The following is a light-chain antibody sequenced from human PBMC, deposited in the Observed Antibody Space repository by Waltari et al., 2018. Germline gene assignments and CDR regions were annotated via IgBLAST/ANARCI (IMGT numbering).Light chain of an antibody. V-gene: IGKV1-5*03. CDR3: QQYNNYPFT. CDR2: KAF. CDR1: QSISSW. Sequence: DIQMTQSPSTLSASVGDRVTITCRASQSISSWLAWYQQKPGKAPKLLIYKAFSLESGVPSRVSGSGSGTEFTLTISSLQPDDFATDYCQQYNNYPFTFGPGTKVDIK. J-gene: IGKJ3*01.